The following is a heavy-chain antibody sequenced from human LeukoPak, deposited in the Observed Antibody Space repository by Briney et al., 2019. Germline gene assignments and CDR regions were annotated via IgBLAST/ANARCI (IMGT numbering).Heavy chain of an antibody. CDR2: IYYSGTT. CDR1: GGSISSYY. CDR3: ATASLANYNGHSLDP. J-gene: IGHJ5*02. D-gene: IGHD3-10*01. V-gene: IGHV4-59*01. Sequence: PSETLSLTCTVSGGSISSYYWSWVRQPPGKGLERIGSIYYSGTTNYNPSLKSRVTISVDTSKKQFSLKLSSVTAADTAVYYCATASLANYNGHSLDPWGQGTLVTVSS.